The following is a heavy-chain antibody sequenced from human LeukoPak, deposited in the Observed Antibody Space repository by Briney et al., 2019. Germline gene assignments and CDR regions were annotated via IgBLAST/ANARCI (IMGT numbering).Heavy chain of an antibody. J-gene: IGHJ4*02. Sequence: GGSLRLSWAASGFTFSSYWMHWVRQPPGKGLVWVSRIDSDGSSATYADSVKGRFTTSRDNAKNTVYLQMNSLRVEDTGVYYCASALTTVTPHFHCWGQGTLVTVSS. CDR3: ASALTTVTPHFHC. V-gene: IGHV3-74*01. CDR1: GFTFSSYW. CDR2: IDSDGSSA. D-gene: IGHD4-17*01.